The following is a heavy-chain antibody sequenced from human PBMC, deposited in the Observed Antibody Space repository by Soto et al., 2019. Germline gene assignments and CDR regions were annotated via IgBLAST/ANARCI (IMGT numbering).Heavy chain of an antibody. Sequence: GGSLRLSCAASGFTFSSYAMSWVRQAPGKGLEWVPAISGSGGSTYYADSVKGRFTISRDNSKNTLYLQMNSLRAEDTAVYYCAKVRAPYYYDSSGYLHYYYGMDVWGQGTTVTVSS. CDR2: ISGSGGST. D-gene: IGHD3-22*01. CDR1: GFTFSSYA. V-gene: IGHV3-23*01. CDR3: AKVRAPYYYDSSGYLHYYYGMDV. J-gene: IGHJ6*02.